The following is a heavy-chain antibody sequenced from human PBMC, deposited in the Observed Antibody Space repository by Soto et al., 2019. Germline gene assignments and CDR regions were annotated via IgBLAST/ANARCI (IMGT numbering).Heavy chain of an antibody. CDR1: GGSFSGYY. V-gene: IGHV4-34*01. D-gene: IGHD5-18*01. J-gene: IGHJ4*02. CDR2: INHSGST. Sequence: PSETLSLTCAVYGGSFSGYYWSWIRQPPGKGLEWIGEINHSGSTNYNPSLKSRVTISVDTSKNQFSLKLSSVTAADTAVYYCARGRRQILGYSYGYDFDYWGQGTLVTVSS. CDR3: ARGRRQILGYSYGYDFDY.